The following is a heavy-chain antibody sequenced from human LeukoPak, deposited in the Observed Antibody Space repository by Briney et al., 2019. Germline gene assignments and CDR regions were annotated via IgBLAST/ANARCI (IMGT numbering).Heavy chain of an antibody. CDR2: INPNSGGT. V-gene: IGHV1-2*02. J-gene: IGHJ4*02. CDR1: GYTFTGYY. D-gene: IGHD3-3*01. CDR3: ARDHPTYYDFWSGYYEGGFDY. Sequence: GASVKVSCKASGYTFTGYYMHWVRQAPGQGLEWMGWINPNSGGTNYAQKLQGRVTMTTDTSTSTAYMELRSLRSDDTAVYYCARDHPTYYDFWSGYYEGGFDYWGQGTLVTVSS.